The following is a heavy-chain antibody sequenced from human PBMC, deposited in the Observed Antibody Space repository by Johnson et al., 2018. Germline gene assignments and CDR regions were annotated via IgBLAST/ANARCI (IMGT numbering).Heavy chain of an antibody. CDR3: PRPTIPSSRHAWHY. Sequence: VQLVESGGGLVQPGGSLRLSCAASGFTLSTYWMNWVRQAPGKGLEWVAKLKEDGSATSYVDSVKGRFTISRDNAKNSVYLQMNSLGGEDTAVYYCPRPTIPSSRHAWHYWGQGTLVTVSS. D-gene: IGHD2-2*01. J-gene: IGHJ4*02. CDR2: LKEDGSAT. CDR1: GFTLSTYW. V-gene: IGHV3-7*01.